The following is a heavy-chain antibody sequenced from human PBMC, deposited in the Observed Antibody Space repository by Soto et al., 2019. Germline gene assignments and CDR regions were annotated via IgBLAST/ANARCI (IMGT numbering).Heavy chain of an antibody. Sequence: GSLRLSCAASGFTVSSNYMSWVRQMPGKGLEWMGIIYPSDSDTRYNPSFQGQITMTVDKSISTAYLQWSSLQASDTAIYYCARRPAGMDVWGQGTTVTVSS. CDR2: IYPSDSDT. J-gene: IGHJ6*02. CDR1: GFTVSSNY. V-gene: IGHV5-51*01. CDR3: ARRPAGMDV.